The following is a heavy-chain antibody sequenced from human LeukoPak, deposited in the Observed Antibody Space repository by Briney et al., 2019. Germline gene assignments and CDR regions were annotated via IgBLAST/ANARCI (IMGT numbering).Heavy chain of an antibody. CDR3: ARSLLLDDSSGYYSFWEY. Sequence: ASVKVSCKASGYTFSSHDIYWVRQAPGQGLEWMGWINPSSGGTNYAQKLQGRVTMTTDTSTSTAYMELRSLRSDDTAVYYCARSLLLDDSSGYYSFWEYWGQGTLVTVSS. D-gene: IGHD3-22*01. CDR2: INPSSGGT. V-gene: IGHV1-18*01. CDR1: GYTFSSHD. J-gene: IGHJ4*02.